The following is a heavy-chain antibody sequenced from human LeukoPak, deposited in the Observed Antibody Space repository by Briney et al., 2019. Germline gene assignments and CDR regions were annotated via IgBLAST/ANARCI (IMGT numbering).Heavy chain of an antibody. CDR1: GGSISSYY. D-gene: IGHD6-6*01. Sequence: PSETLSLTCTVSGGSISSYYWSWIRQPPGKGLEWIGYIYYSGSTNYNPSLKSRVTISVDTSKNQFSLKLSSVTAADTAEYYCARRGRVAARRGFDYWGQGTLVTVSS. CDR3: ARRGRVAARRGFDY. V-gene: IGHV4-59*08. J-gene: IGHJ4*02. CDR2: IYYSGST.